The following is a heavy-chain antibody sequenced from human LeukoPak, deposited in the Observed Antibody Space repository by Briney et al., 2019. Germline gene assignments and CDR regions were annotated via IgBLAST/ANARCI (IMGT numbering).Heavy chain of an antibody. J-gene: IGHJ4*02. Sequence: GGSLRLSCAASGFTFSSYWMTWVRQAPGKGLEWVANIKPDGSEKYYVDSVKGRFTISRDNAKSSLYLQMNSLRAEDTAVYYCASGYSSSWATFDYWGQGTLVTVSS. CDR3: ASGYSSSWATFDY. D-gene: IGHD6-13*01. CDR1: GFTFSSYW. CDR2: IKPDGSEK. V-gene: IGHV3-7*01.